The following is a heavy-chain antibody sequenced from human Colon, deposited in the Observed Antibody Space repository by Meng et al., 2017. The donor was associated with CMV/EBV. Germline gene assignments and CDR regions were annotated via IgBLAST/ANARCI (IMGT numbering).Heavy chain of an antibody. Sequence: GESLKISCAASGFTFSSFAMSWVRQAPGKGLEWVSSISGTGRSPYYADSVKGRFTVSRDNSRNTLYLQMSSLRAEDTAVYYCAPVGGWGTGTPTTLITRGQGTLVTVSS. D-gene: IGHD4-17*01. CDR1: GFTFSSFA. V-gene: IGHV3-23*01. J-gene: IGHJ4*02. CDR3: APVGGWGTGTPTTLIT. CDR2: ISGTGRSP.